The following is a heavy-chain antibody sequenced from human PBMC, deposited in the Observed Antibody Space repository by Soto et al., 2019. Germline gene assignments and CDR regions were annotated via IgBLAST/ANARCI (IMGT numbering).Heavy chain of an antibody. CDR2: VYSSGGT. D-gene: IGHD3-3*01. CDR1: GGSITSYY. Sequence: ETLSLTGTLSGGSITSYYWTWIRQPAGKGLEWIGRVYSSGGTHYNPSIKSRVTISLDTSKNQSSLRLLSVTDADTAFYYCARGQRFSDWFDPWGQGTLVTVSS. CDR3: ARGQRFSDWFDP. J-gene: IGHJ5*02. V-gene: IGHV4-4*07.